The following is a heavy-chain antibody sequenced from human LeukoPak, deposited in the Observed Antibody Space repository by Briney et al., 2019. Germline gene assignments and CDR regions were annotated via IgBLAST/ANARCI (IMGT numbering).Heavy chain of an antibody. J-gene: IGHJ6*02. D-gene: IGHD6-13*01. Sequence: ASVKVSCKASGYTFTGYYMHWVRQAPGQGLEWMGRINPNSGGTNYAQKFQGRVTMTRDTSTSTVYMELSSLRSEDTAVYYCARPRYSSSWYDYGMDVWGQGTTVTVSS. V-gene: IGHV1-2*06. CDR2: INPNSGGT. CDR3: ARPRYSSSWYDYGMDV. CDR1: GYTFTGYY.